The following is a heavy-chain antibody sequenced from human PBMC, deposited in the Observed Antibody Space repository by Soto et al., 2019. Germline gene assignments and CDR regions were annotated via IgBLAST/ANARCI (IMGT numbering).Heavy chain of an antibody. CDR2: IYHSGST. V-gene: IGHV4-38-2*01. CDR1: GYSISSGYY. D-gene: IGHD2-15*01. J-gene: IGHJ4*02. CDR3: ARGRNPNDY. Sequence: PSETLSLTCAVSGYSISSGYYWGWIRQPPGKGLEWIGSIYHSGSTYYNPSLKSRVTISVDTSKNQFSLKLSSVTAADTAVYYCARGRNPNDYWGQGTLVTVSS.